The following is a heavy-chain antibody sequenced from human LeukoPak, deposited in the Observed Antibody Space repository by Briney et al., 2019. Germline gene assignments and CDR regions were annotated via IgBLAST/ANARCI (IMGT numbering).Heavy chain of an antibody. V-gene: IGHV1-2*02. Sequence: GASVKVSCKASGYTFTGYYMHWVRQAPGQGLEWMGWINPNSGGTNYAQKFQGRVTMTRDTSISTAYMELSRLRSDDTAVYYCARDLTGYCSGGSCYSGAFDIWGQGTMVTVSS. CDR2: INPNSGGT. CDR3: ARDLTGYCSGGSCYSGAFDI. D-gene: IGHD2-15*01. J-gene: IGHJ3*02. CDR1: GYTFTGYY.